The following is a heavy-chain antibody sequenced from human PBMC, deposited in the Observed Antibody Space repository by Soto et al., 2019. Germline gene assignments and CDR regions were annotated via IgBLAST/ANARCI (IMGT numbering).Heavy chain of an antibody. CDR1: GYTFTGYY. V-gene: IGHV1-2*04. J-gene: IGHJ6*02. Sequence: ASVKVSCKASGYTFTGYYMHWVRQAPGQGLEWMGWINPNSGGTNYAQKFQGWVTMTRDTSISTAYMELSRLRSDDTAVYYCAREDSSSSHPFYGMDVWGQGTTVTVSS. CDR2: INPNSGGT. CDR3: AREDSSSSHPFYGMDV. D-gene: IGHD6-13*01.